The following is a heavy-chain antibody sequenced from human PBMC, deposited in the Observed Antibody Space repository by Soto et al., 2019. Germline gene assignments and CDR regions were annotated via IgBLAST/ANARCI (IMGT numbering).Heavy chain of an antibody. CDR1: GRSISGSTYH. D-gene: IGHD3-22*01. J-gene: IGHJ4*02. CDR2: IYHSGSA. Sequence: SETLSLTCNVSGRSISGSTYHWGWIRQPPGKGLVWIGYIYHSGSAYYNPSLRSRVTISVDRSNNQFSLKLSSVTAADTAVYYCARLTHYYHTDTFDYWGQGLLVT. CDR3: ARLTHYYHTDTFDY. V-gene: IGHV4-39*07.